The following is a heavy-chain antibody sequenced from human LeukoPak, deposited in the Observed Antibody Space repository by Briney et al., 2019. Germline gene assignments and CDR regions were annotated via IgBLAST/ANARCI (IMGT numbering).Heavy chain of an antibody. CDR2: INPSGGSS. J-gene: IGHJ4*02. Sequence: GASVKVSCKASGYTFTSCCMHWVRQAPGQGLEWIGIINPSGGSSSYAQKFQGRVTMTRDTSTSTVYMELSSLRSEDTAVYYCARSSSPPFEYWGQGTLVTVSS. CDR1: GYTFTSCC. V-gene: IGHV1-46*01. CDR3: ARSSSPPFEY. D-gene: IGHD6-6*01.